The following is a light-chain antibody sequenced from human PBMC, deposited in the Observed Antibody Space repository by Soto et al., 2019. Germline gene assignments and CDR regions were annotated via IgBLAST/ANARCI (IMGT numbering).Light chain of an antibody. Sequence: DIQMTQSPSTLSASVGDGVTITCRASQNISVWLAWYQQRPGKAPKFLIYDASNLETGVSSRFSGSGSGTEFTLTIRSLQPDDFATYYCQQYDSSSPPFGQGTNLEIK. V-gene: IGKV1-5*01. CDR3: QQYDSSSPP. J-gene: IGKJ2*01. CDR2: DAS. CDR1: QNISVW.